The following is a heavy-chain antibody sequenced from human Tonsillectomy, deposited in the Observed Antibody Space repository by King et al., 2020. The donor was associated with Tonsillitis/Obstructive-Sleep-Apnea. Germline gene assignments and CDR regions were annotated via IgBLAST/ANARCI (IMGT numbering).Heavy chain of an antibody. Sequence: VQLVESGGGVVQPGGSLRLSCAASGFIFSAYGMHWVRQAPGKGLEWVAVMSYEGDTKYYADSAKGRFTISRDNSKNTLYLKMNSLRVEDTAVYYFAYSGVTYYTYFYMAVGGKGTTVTVSS. CDR1: GFIFSAYG. CDR2: MSYEGDTK. J-gene: IGHJ6*03. CDR3: AYSGVTYYTYFYMAV. D-gene: IGHD1-26*01. V-gene: IGHV3-30*03.